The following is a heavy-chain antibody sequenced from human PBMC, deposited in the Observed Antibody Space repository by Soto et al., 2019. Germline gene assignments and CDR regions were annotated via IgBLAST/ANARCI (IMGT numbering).Heavy chain of an antibody. CDR2: INAGNGNT. V-gene: IGHV1-3*01. Sequence: ASVKVSCKASGYTFTTYAIHWVRQAPGQGLEWMGWINAGNGNTKYSQKFQGRVTITRDTSASTAYMELSSLKSEDTAVYYCARGGSSGDNCYCDYWGQGTLVTVS. J-gene: IGHJ4*02. D-gene: IGHD2-15*01. CDR1: GYTFTTYA. CDR3: ARGGSSGDNCYCDY.